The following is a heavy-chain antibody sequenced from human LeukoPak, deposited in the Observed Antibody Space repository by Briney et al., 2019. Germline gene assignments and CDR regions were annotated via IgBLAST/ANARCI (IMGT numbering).Heavy chain of an antibody. V-gene: IGHV4-59*01. CDR3: GGEGDVWGGFDF. CDR2: IYDSGST. Sequence: SETLSLTCTVSGGSISSYYRSWIRQPPGKGLEWIWYIYDSGSTNYNPSPKSRVTISVDTYKNQSSLKLSSVTAADTAAYYCGGEGDVWGGFDFWGQGTLVTVSS. J-gene: IGHJ4*02. CDR1: GGSISSYY. D-gene: IGHD3-10*02.